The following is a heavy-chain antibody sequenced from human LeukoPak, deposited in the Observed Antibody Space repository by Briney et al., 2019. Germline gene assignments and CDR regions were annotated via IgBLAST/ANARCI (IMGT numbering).Heavy chain of an antibody. V-gene: IGHV5-51*01. D-gene: IGHD3-10*01. CDR2: IYPGDSDT. J-gene: IGHJ4*02. Sequence: GEPLKISCKGSGYSFTSYWIGWVRQMPGKGLEWMGIIYPGDSDTRYSPSFQGQVTISADKSISTAYLQWSSLKASDTAMYYCARLTMVRGVIITNPYYFDYWGQGTPVTVSS. CDR3: ARLTMVRGVIITNPYYFDY. CDR1: GYSFTSYW.